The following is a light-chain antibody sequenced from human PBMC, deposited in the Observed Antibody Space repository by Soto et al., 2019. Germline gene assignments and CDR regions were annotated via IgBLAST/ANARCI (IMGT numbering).Light chain of an antibody. V-gene: IGKV3-20*01. Sequence: EIVLTQSPGTLSLSPGERAALSCRASQSVSSSYLAWYQQKPGQAPRLLIYGASSRAPGIPDRFSGSGSGTDFTLTISRLESEDFAVYYCQQYGSSLYTFGQGTKLEI. CDR2: GAS. CDR3: QQYGSSLYT. J-gene: IGKJ2*01. CDR1: QSVSSSY.